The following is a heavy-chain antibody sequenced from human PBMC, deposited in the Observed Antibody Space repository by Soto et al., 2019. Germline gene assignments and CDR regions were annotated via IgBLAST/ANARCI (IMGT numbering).Heavy chain of an antibody. CDR1: GGTFSSYA. Sequence: QVQLVQSGAEVKKPGSSGKVSCKASGGTFSSYAISWVRQAPGQGLEWMGGIIPIFGTANYAQKFQGRVTITADESTSTAYMELSSLRSEDTAVYYCARDQDYGDLHWYFDLWGRGTLVTVSS. D-gene: IGHD4-17*01. CDR3: ARDQDYGDLHWYFDL. J-gene: IGHJ2*01. V-gene: IGHV1-69*01. CDR2: IIPIFGTA.